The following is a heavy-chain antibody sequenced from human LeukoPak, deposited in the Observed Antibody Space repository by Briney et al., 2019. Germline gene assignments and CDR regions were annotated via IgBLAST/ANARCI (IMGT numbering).Heavy chain of an antibody. CDR3: ARHGSWSFDY. D-gene: IGHD6-13*01. J-gene: IGHJ4*02. CDR1: GFTFSSHA. Sequence: GGSLRLSCAASGFTFSSHAMSWVRQAPGKGLEWVSAITSGSGSNVYYTDSLKGRFTISRDNSKNTLYLQMNSLRAEDTAVYYCARHGSWSFDYWGQGTLVTVSS. V-gene: IGHV3-23*01. CDR2: ITSGSGSNV.